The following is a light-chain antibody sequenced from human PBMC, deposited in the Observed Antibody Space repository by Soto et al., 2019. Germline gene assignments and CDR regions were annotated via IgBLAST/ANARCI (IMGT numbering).Light chain of an antibody. CDR3: GSITRSSTSV. CDR1: SSDVGGFEY. V-gene: IGLV2-14*01. J-gene: IGLJ1*01. CDR2: DVT. Sequence: QSVLSQPASVSGSPGQSITISCTGTSSDVGGFEYVSWYQHQPGKAPKLIIYDVTKRPSWVSNRFSGSKSGNTASLTISGIQAEDEGDYYCGSITRSSTSVFGTGTKLTVL.